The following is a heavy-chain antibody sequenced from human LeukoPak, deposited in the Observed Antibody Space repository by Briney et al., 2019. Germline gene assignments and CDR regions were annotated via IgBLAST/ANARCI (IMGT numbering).Heavy chain of an antibody. CDR1: GFTSSSYG. D-gene: IGHD1-26*01. CDR2: IRYDGSNK. Sequence: GGSLRLSCAASGFTSSSYGMHWVRQAPGKGLEWVAFIRYDGSNKYYADSVKGRFTISRDNSKNTLYLQMNSLRAEDTAVYYCAKVRYSGSSDAFDIWGQGTMVTVSS. J-gene: IGHJ3*02. V-gene: IGHV3-30*02. CDR3: AKVRYSGSSDAFDI.